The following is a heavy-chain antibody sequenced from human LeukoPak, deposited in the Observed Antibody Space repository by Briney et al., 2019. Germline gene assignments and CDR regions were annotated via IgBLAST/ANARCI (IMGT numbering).Heavy chain of an antibody. Sequence: GGSLRLSCATSAFTLRSDWMTWVRQAPGKGLECVANINHDGSKIQYVDSVKGRFNIPRENTENSLFLQLKSLRGEDTGMYYCARDTSPSSRRMCFVAFDMWGQGTMVTVSS. J-gene: IGHJ3*02. CDR3: ARDTSPSSRRMCFVAFDM. V-gene: IGHV3-7*01. CDR2: INHDGSKI. CDR1: AFTLRSDW. D-gene: IGHD2/OR15-2a*01.